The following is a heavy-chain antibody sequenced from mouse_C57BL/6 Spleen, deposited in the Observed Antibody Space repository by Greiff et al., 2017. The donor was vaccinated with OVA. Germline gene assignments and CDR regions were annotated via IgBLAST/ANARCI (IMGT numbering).Heavy chain of an antibody. D-gene: IGHD2-4*01. Sequence: VQLQQSGPELVKPGASVKISCKASGYTFTDYYMNWVKQSHGKSLEWIGDINPNNGGTSYNQKFKGKATLTVDKSSSTAYMELRSLTSEDSAVYYCASYYDYFDYWGQGTTLTVSS. CDR3: ASYYDYFDY. V-gene: IGHV1-26*01. J-gene: IGHJ2*01. CDR1: GYTFTDYY. CDR2: INPNNGGT.